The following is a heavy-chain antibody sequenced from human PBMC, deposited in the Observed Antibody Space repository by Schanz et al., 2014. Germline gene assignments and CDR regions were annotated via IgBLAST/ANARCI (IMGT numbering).Heavy chain of an antibody. CDR2: IYTGGST. CDR3: ASETVQYCDSTTCYESGYIDY. V-gene: IGHV4-61*02. J-gene: IGHJ4*02. Sequence: QVQLQESGPGLVKPSQTLSLTCTVSGDSISSYSYYWTWIRQPAGKGLEWIGRIYTGGSTIYNPSLKSRVTISVDTSKSQFSLKLSSVTAADTAVYYCASETVQYCDSTTCYESGYIDYWGQGTPVTVSS. D-gene: IGHD2-2*01. CDR1: GDSISSYSYY.